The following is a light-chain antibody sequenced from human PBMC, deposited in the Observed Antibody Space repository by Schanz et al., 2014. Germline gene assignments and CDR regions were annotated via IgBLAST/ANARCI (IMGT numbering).Light chain of an antibody. CDR3: SSYTGSSPYV. Sequence: QSALTQPASVSGSPGQSITISCTGTSSDVGVYNYVSWYQQHPGKAPKLIIYDVSNRPSGVSNRFSGSKSGNTASLIISGVQAEDEADYYCSSYTGSSPYVFGTGTKLTVL. CDR2: DVS. CDR1: SSDVGVYNY. V-gene: IGLV2-14*01. J-gene: IGLJ1*01.